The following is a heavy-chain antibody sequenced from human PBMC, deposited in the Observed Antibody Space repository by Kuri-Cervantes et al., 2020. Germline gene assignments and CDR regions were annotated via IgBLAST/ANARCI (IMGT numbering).Heavy chain of an antibody. CDR2: IYYSGNT. J-gene: IGHJ4*02. D-gene: IGHD6-13*01. V-gene: IGHV4-39*01. Sequence: SETLSLTCIVSGDSISSSSYYWAWIRQPPGKGLEWIGSIYYSGNTNYNPSLKSRATISVDMSKNQSSLKLRSVTAADTAVYYCARVAAGTGTFNYWGQGTLVTRLL. CDR1: GDSISSSSYY. CDR3: ARVAAGTGTFNY.